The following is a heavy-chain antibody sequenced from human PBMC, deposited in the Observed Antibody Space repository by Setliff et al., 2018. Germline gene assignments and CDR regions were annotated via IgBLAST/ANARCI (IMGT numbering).Heavy chain of an antibody. D-gene: IGHD1-26*01. CDR1: GGSISSYS. V-gene: IGHV4-59*08. CDR3: ARAPPNRYSGSYEYFYMDV. CDR2: LYYSGNT. Sequence: SETLSLTCNVSGGSISSYSWSWIRQAPGKGLEWIGYLYYSGNTNYNPSLKSRVTISGDTSQNYFSLKLSFVTAADTAVYYCARAPPNRYSGSYEYFYMDVWGKGTTVTVSS. J-gene: IGHJ6*03.